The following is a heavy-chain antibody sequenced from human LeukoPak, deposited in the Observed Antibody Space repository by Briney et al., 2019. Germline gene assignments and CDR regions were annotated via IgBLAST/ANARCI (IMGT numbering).Heavy chain of an antibody. CDR1: GFTFRSYS. V-gene: IGHV3-48*04. D-gene: IGHD5-24*01. Sequence: GGSLRLSCAASGFTFRSYSMNWVRQAPGKGLEWVSHISSSGDTIYYADSVKGRLTISRENAKKSLYLQMNSLRAEDTAVYYCAGRAISYYYGMDVWGQGTTVSVSS. J-gene: IGHJ6*02. CDR2: ISSSGDTI. CDR3: AGRAISYYYGMDV.